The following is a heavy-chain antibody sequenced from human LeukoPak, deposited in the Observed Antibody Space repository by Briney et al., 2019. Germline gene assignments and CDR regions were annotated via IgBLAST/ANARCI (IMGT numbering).Heavy chain of an antibody. Sequence: GESLKISCKASGYTFTDFWIGWVRQMPGKGLEWMGIIYPGDSNTRYSPSFQGQVTISADKYISTAYLQWSSLKASDSAMYYCARQYNYYAAGASYFDYWGQESLVTVSS. CDR2: IYPGDSNT. V-gene: IGHV5-51*01. D-gene: IGHD3-10*01. CDR3: ARQYNYYAAGASYFDY. CDR1: GYTFTDFW. J-gene: IGHJ4*02.